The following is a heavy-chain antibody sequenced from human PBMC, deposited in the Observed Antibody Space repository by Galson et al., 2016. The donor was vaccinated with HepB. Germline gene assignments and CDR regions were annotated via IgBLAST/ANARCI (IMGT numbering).Heavy chain of an antibody. CDR3: ARGGSMDV. V-gene: IGHV3-7*01. CDR1: GFTFSIYW. CDR2: IKRDESAT. Sequence: SLRLSCAASGFTFSIYWMSWVRLAPGKGLEWVASIKRDESATYYVGSVKGRFTISRNNAKNSLFLQMNSLRAEDTALYYCARGGSMDVWGQGTTVTVSS. J-gene: IGHJ6*02.